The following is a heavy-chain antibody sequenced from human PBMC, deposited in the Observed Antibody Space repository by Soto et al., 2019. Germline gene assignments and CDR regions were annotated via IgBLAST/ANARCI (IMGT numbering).Heavy chain of an antibody. Sequence: QVQLQESGPGLVKPSQTLSLTCTVSGGSISSGGYYWSWIRQHPGKGLEWIGYIYYSGSTYYNPSRKSRVTISVDTSKNQFPLKLSSVTAADTAVYYCARYIVVPAAIRGGHYYYYYGMDVWGQGTTVTVSS. D-gene: IGHD2-2*02. CDR3: ARYIVVPAAIRGGHYYYYYGMDV. CDR2: IYYSGST. CDR1: GGSISSGGYY. V-gene: IGHV4-31*03. J-gene: IGHJ6*02.